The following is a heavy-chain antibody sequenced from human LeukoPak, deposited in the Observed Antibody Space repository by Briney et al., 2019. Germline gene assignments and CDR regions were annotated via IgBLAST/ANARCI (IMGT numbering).Heavy chain of an antibody. Sequence: GASVKVSCKASGYTFKSYAMNWVRQAPGQGLEWMGWINPHSGGTNYAQKFQGGVTMTRDTSITTAYMELSSLRSDDTAVYYCARDVGEYCSSTNCYASHYWGQGTLVTVSS. J-gene: IGHJ4*02. CDR1: GYTFKSYA. D-gene: IGHD2-2*01. CDR3: ARDVGEYCSSTNCYASHY. CDR2: INPHSGGT. V-gene: IGHV1-2*02.